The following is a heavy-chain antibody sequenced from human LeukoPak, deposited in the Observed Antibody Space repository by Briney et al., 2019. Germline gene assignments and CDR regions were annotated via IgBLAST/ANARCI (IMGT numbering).Heavy chain of an antibody. V-gene: IGHV3-11*01. D-gene: IGHD2-2*01. Sequence: GGSLRLSCAVSGFTFSDYYMSWIRQAPGKGLEWVSYISCSGSTIYYADPVRRRFTISRDNAKNSLYLQMNSLRAEDTAVYYCARGVVVVPAAMNYYYYYGMDVWGQGTTVTVSS. J-gene: IGHJ6*02. CDR3: ARGVVVVPAAMNYYYYYGMDV. CDR2: ISCSGSTI. CDR1: GFTFSDYY.